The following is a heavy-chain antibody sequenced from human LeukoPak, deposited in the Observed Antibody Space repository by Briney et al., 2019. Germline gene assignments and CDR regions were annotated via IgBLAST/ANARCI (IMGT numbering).Heavy chain of an antibody. CDR2: IYTSGST. CDR3: ARHSTSRPFDY. Sequence: KTSETLSLTCTVSGGSISSSSYYWGWIRQPPGKGLEWIGRIYTSGSTNYNPSLKSRVTMSVNTSKNQFSLKLSSVTAADTAVYYCARHSTSRPFDYWGQGTLVTVSS. J-gene: IGHJ4*02. D-gene: IGHD2-2*01. V-gene: IGHV4-39*07. CDR1: GGSISSSSYY.